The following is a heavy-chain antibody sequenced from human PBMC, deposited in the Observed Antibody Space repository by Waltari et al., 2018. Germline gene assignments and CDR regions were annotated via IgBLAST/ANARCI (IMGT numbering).Heavy chain of an antibody. D-gene: IGHD7-27*01. CDR3: AKGLGMRDWYFDI. CDR2: ITGGGTKT. J-gene: IGHJ2*01. Sequence: EVRVLESGGGLVQPGGSLRLSCAASGLTFNNYAMAWVRQAPGKGLGCVAVITGGGTKTYYADSVKRRFTVSRDNSKNTLDLQMNNLRLEDTAVYFCAKGLGMRDWYFDIWGRGTLLTVSS. CDR1: GLTFNNYA. V-gene: IGHV3-23*01.